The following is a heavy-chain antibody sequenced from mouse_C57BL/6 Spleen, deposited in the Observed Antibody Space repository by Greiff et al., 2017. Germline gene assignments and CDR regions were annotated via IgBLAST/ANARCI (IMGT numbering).Heavy chain of an antibody. D-gene: IGHD2-4*01. J-gene: IGHJ2*01. Sequence: EVKLVESGGGLVKPGGSLKLSCAASGFTFSSYAMSWVRQTPEKRLEWVATISDGGSYTYYPDNVKGRFTISRDNAKNNLYLQMSHLKSEDTAMYYCARDKRTIYYDYDGGFDYWGQGTTLTVSS. CDR1: GFTFSSYA. V-gene: IGHV5-4*01. CDR2: ISDGGSYT. CDR3: ARDKRTIYYDYDGGFDY.